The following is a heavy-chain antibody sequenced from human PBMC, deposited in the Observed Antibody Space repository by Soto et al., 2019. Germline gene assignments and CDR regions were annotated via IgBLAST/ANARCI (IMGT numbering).Heavy chain of an antibody. CDR3: GRQIYDSDTGPNSQYYFDT. CDR1: GYSFTSYW. V-gene: IGHV5-51*01. D-gene: IGHD3-22*01. J-gene: IGHJ4*02. CDR2: IYPGDSDT. Sequence: AESLKISCKGSGYSFTSYWIGWVRQMPGKGLEWMGTIYPGDSDTTYSPSFQGQVTISADKSISTAYLQWNSLKASDTAMYYCGRQIYDSDTGPNSQYYFDTWGQGPPVRLSS.